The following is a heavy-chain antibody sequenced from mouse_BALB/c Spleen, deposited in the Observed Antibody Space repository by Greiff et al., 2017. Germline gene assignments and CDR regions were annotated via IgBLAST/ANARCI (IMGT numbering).Heavy chain of an antibody. CDR3: AREIITTVGGFAY. CDR1: GFSLTSYG. D-gene: IGHD1-1*01. Sequence: VMLVESGPGLVAPSQSLSITCTVSGFSLTSYGVHWVRQPPGKGLEWLGVIWAGGSTNYNSALMSRLSISKDNSKSQVFLKMNSLQTDDTAMYYCAREIITTVGGFAYWGQGTLVTVSA. J-gene: IGHJ3*01. CDR2: IWAGGST. V-gene: IGHV2-9*02.